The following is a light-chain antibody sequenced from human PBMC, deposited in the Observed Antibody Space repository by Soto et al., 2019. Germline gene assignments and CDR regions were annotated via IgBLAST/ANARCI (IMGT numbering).Light chain of an antibody. V-gene: IGLV2-14*01. Sequence: QSVLTQPASVSGSPGQSSTISCTGTSSDVGGYNDVSWYQQHPGKAPQLLIYDVSNRPSGVSNRFSGSNSGNTASLTISGLQAEDEADYYCSSYTSSSTLYVFGTGTKLTVL. CDR2: DVS. CDR1: SSDVGGYND. J-gene: IGLJ1*01. CDR3: SSYTSSSTLYV.